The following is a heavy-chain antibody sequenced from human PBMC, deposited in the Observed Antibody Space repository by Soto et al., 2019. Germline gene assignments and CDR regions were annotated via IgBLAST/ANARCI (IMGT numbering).Heavy chain of an antibody. V-gene: IGHV3-23*01. D-gene: IGHD6-6*01. CDR2: ISGSVGST. CDR3: AKDRNIAARNYDE. CDR1: GFTFSDHG. Sequence: GGSLRLSCVGSGFTFSDHGMSWVRQAPGKGLEWVSAISGSVGSTFYADSVKGRFTISRDNSKNTLYLQMNSLRDEDTAVYYCAKDRNIAARNYDEWGQGVLVTVSS. J-gene: IGHJ4*02.